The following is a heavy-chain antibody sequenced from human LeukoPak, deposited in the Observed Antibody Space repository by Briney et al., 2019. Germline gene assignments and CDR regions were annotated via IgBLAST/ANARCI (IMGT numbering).Heavy chain of an antibody. Sequence: QAGGSLRLSCAASGFSFDDYAMHWVRQAPGKGLEWVSGISWNSGSIGYADSVKGRFTISRDNAKNSLYLQMNSLRAEDTAVYYCAKDHLDSSSWDYYFDYWGQGTLVTVSS. CDR2: ISWNSGSI. CDR3: AKDHLDSSSWDYYFDY. J-gene: IGHJ4*02. CDR1: GFSFDDYA. D-gene: IGHD6-13*01. V-gene: IGHV3-9*01.